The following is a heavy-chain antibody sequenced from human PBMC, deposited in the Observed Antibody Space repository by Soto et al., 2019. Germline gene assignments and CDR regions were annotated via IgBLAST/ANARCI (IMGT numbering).Heavy chain of an antibody. CDR3: AREGGESSDGLYYFDS. J-gene: IGHJ4*02. Sequence: TLSLTCTVCSGCTSSENYWGWIRQPPGKGLEWIGHIYYSGNTDYNPSLKSRLAISIDTSKNQFSLKLSSVTAADTAVYFCAREGGESSDGLYYFDSWGQRSLVTVSS. CDR2: IYYSGNT. V-gene: IGHV4-30-4*01. CDR1: SGCTSSENY. D-gene: IGHD3-16*01.